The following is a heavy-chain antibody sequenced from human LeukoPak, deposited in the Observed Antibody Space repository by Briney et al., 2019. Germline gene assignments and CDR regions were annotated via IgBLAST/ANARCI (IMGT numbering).Heavy chain of an antibody. J-gene: IGHJ4*02. Sequence: GGSLRLSCAASGFTFSSYAMSWVRQAPGKGLEWVSAISGSGGSTYYADSVKGRFTISRDNSKNTLFLQMDSLRAEDTSVYYCARDPISSSWFDYWGQGTLVTVSS. CDR3: ARDPISSSWFDY. CDR2: ISGSGGST. CDR1: GFTFSSYA. D-gene: IGHD6-13*01. V-gene: IGHV3-23*01.